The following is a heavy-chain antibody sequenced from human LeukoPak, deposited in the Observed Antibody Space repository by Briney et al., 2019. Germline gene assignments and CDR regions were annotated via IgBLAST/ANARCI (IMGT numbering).Heavy chain of an antibody. CDR3: AKGIATAGLDY. CDR1: GGSISSYY. CDR2: IYTSGST. J-gene: IGHJ4*02. V-gene: IGHV4-4*07. Sequence: SETLSLTCTVSGGSISSYYWSWIRQPAGKGLEWIGRIYTSGSTNYNPSLKSRVTISVDKSKNQFSLKLSSVTAADTAVYYCAKGIATAGLDYWGQGTLVTVSS. D-gene: IGHD6-13*01.